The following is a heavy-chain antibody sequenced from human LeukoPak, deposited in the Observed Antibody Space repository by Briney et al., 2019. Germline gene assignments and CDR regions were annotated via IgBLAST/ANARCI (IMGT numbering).Heavy chain of an antibody. D-gene: IGHD4-23*01. V-gene: IGHV4-59*01. CDR2: IYYSGST. CDR3: ARDAKSDYGGNSWHAFDI. Sequence: SETLSLTCTVSGGSLSSYYWSWIPQPPGKGLEWIGYIYYSGSTNYNPSLKSRVTISVDTSKNQFSLKLSSVTAADTAVYYCARDAKSDYGGNSWHAFDIWGQGTLVTVSS. CDR1: GGSLSSYY. J-gene: IGHJ4*02.